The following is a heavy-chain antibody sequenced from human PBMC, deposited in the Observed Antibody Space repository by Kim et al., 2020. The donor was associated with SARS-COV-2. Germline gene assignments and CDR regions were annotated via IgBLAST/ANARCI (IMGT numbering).Heavy chain of an antibody. CDR2: IWYDGSNK. J-gene: IGHJ4*02. D-gene: IGHD3-22*01. CDR1: GFTFSSYG. CDR3: AKDSYHYDSSGYYYSNYFDY. Sequence: GGSLRLSCAASGFTFSSYGMHWVRQAPGKGLEWVAVIWYDGSNKYYADSVKGRFTISRDNSKNTLYLQMNSLRAEDTAVYYCAKDSYHYDSSGYYYSNYFDYWGQGTLVTVSS. V-gene: IGHV3-33*06.